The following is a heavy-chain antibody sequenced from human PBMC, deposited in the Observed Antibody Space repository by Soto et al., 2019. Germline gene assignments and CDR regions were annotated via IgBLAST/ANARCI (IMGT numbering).Heavy chain of an antibody. V-gene: IGHV3-30-3*01. Sequence: PGGSLRLSCAVSGFTFSRYAMYWVRQAPTKGLEWVAVISYDGSNKYYADSVKGRVTISRDNSKNTVYLQMNSLGAEDTALHYCARDCEDSTAYNNYYYFGMDVWGQGTTVTVS. CDR3: ARDCEDSTAYNNYYYFGMDV. CDR2: ISYDGSNK. CDR1: GFTFSRYA. D-gene: IGHD3-22*01. J-gene: IGHJ6*02.